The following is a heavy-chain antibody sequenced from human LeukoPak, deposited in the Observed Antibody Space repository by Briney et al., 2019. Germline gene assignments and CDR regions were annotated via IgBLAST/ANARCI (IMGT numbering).Heavy chain of an antibody. Sequence: GGSLRLSCAASGFIFDDYAMHWVRQAPGKGLEWVSGISWNSGSLAYADSVKGRFTISRDNAKNSLYLQMNSLRTEDTALYYCARAFGGDQGYFDLWGRGTLATVSS. D-gene: IGHD3-10*01. CDR3: ARAFGGDQGYFDL. CDR2: ISWNSGSL. J-gene: IGHJ2*01. CDR1: GFIFDDYA. V-gene: IGHV3-9*01.